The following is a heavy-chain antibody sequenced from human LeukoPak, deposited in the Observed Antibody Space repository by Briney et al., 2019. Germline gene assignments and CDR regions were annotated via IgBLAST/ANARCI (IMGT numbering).Heavy chain of an antibody. J-gene: IGHJ4*02. CDR1: GGSISSYY. CDR3: ARGVEMATTDY. V-gene: IGHV4-59*01. Sequence: SETLSLTCTVSGGSISSYYWSWIRQPPGKGLEWIGYIYYSGSTNYNPSFKSRVTISVDTSKNQFSLKLSSVTAADTAVYYCARGVEMATTDYGGQGTLVTVPS. D-gene: IGHD5-24*01. CDR2: IYYSGST.